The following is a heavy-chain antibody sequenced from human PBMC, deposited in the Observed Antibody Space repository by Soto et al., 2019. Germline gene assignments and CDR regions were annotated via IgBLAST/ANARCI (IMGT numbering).Heavy chain of an antibody. D-gene: IGHD1-26*01. CDR1: GFSLTTRGVG. CDR3: THGSGCS. V-gene: IGHV2-5*02. Sequence: QITLKESGRTLVKPTQTLTLTCSFSGFSLTTRGVGVGWIRQPPGKALEWLALIYWDDDKRYSPSLKSRLTITKDTSKTQVVLTMSKVDPVDTGTYYCTHGSGCSWGQGTLVTVSS. CDR2: IYWDDDK. J-gene: IGHJ5*02.